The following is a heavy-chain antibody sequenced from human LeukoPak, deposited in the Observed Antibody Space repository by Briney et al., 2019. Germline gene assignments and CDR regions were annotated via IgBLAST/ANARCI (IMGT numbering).Heavy chain of an antibody. Sequence: PGGSLRLSCVASGFTFSSYDMHWVRQAPGKGLEWVAFMQYDGSIKYYADSVKGRFTISRDNSKNTLYLQLDSLRADDTAVYFCARDSIRQQLYFFDYWGRGTLVTVSP. CDR2: MQYDGSIK. CDR1: GFTFSSYD. V-gene: IGHV3-30*02. J-gene: IGHJ4*02. CDR3: ARDSIRQQLYFFDY. D-gene: IGHD6-13*01.